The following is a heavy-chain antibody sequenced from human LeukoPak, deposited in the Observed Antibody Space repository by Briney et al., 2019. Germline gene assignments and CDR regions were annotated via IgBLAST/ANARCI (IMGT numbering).Heavy chain of an antibody. D-gene: IGHD2-2*01. CDR3: ARGQLPHNWFDP. CDR2: IIPIFGTA. CDR1: GGTFSSYA. Sequence: AVKVSCKASGGTFSSYAISWVRQAPGQGLEWMGGIIPIFGTANYAQKFQGRVTITADESTSTAYMELSSLRSEDTAVYYCARGQLPHNWFDPWGQGTLVTVSS. J-gene: IGHJ5*02. V-gene: IGHV1-69*13.